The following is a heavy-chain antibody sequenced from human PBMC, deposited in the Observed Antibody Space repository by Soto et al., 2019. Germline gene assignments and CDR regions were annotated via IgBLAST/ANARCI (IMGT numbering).Heavy chain of an antibody. D-gene: IGHD4-4*01. Sequence: ASVKVSCKASGGTFSSYAISWVRQAPGQGLEWMGGIIPIFGTANYAQKFQGRVTITADESTSTAYMELSSLRSEDTAVYYCARDTHRATVTTGYYGMDVWGQGTTVTVSS. V-gene: IGHV1-69*13. J-gene: IGHJ6*02. CDR2: IIPIFGTA. CDR3: ARDTHRATVTTGYYGMDV. CDR1: GGTFSSYA.